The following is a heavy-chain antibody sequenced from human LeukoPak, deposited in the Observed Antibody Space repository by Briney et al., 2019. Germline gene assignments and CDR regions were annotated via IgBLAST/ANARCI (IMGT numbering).Heavy chain of an antibody. CDR3: ARISTMVRHY. Sequence: GGSLRLSCAVSGFTFRSYWMHWVRQAPGKGLVWVSSIKSDGSSTTYADSVKGRFTISRGNAENTLYLQMNSLRVEDTAVYYCARISTMVRHYWGQGTLVTVSS. D-gene: IGHD3-10*01. V-gene: IGHV3-74*03. J-gene: IGHJ4*02. CDR2: IKSDGSST. CDR1: GFTFRSYW.